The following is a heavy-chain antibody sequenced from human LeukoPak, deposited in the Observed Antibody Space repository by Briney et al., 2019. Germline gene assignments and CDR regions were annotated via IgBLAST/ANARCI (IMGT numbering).Heavy chain of an antibody. D-gene: IGHD3-10*01. V-gene: IGHV3-48*01. CDR2: ISSSSSTI. CDR3: ARGRVITMVRGVLVY. CDR1: VFTFSSYS. J-gene: IGHJ4*02. Sequence: GGSLRLSRAASVFTFSSYSMNGVRQAPGKGREWVSYISSSSSTIYYADSVKGRFTISRDNAKNSLYLQMNSLRAEDTAVYYCARGRVITMVRGVLVYWGQGTLVTVSS.